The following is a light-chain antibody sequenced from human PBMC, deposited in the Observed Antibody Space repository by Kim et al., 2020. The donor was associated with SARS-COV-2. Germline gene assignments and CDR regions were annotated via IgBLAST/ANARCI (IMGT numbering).Light chain of an antibody. V-gene: IGLV3-19*01. CDR1: SLRSYY. CDR2: GKN. J-gene: IGLJ3*02. Sequence: SSELTQDPAVSVALGQTVRITCQGDSLRSYYASWYQQKPGQAPVLVICGKNNRPSGIPDRFSGSSSGNPASLTITAAQAEAEADYCCNSRDSSGNHLVF. CDR3: NSRDSSGNHLV.